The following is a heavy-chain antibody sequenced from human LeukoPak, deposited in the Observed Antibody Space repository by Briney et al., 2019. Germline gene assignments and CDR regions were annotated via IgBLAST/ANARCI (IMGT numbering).Heavy chain of an antibody. CDR3: ARSYGDYALGAFDI. D-gene: IGHD4-17*01. CDR2: ISSSSSYI. CDR1: GFTFSSYS. V-gene: IGHV3-21*01. Sequence: PGGSLRLSCAASGFTFSSYSMNWVRQAPGKGLEWVSSISSSSSYIYYADSVKGRFTISRDNAKNSLYLQVNSLRAEDTAVYYCARSYGDYALGAFDIWGQGTMVTVSS. J-gene: IGHJ3*02.